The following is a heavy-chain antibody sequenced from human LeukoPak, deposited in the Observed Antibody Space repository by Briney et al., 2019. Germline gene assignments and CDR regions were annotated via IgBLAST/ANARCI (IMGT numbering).Heavy chain of an antibody. CDR2: IQHSGST. CDR1: GGSISSNNW. V-gene: IGHV4-4*02. CDR3: ASLIVEAVGKVGY. Sequence: PSETLSLTCAVSGGSISSNNWWNWVRQPPGKGLDWIGEIQHSGSTNYNPSLKSRVTISVDKSKNQFSLKLVSVTDADTAVYYCASLIVEAVGKVGYWGQGTLVTVSS. D-gene: IGHD6-13*01. J-gene: IGHJ4*02.